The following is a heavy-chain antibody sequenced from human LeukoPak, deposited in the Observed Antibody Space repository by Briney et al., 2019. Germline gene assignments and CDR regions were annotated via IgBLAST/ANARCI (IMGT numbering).Heavy chain of an antibody. J-gene: IGHJ4*02. D-gene: IGHD3-22*01. CDR1: GFTFSSYG. CDR2: MWYDGSNK. CDR3: ARDRGYYDSSGGDY. Sequence: PGRSLRLSCAASGFTFSSYGMHWVRQAPGKGLEWVAVMWYDGSNKYYADSVKGRFTISRDNSKNTLYLQMNSLRAEDTAVYYCARDRGYYDSSGGDYWGQGTLVTVSS. V-gene: IGHV3-33*01.